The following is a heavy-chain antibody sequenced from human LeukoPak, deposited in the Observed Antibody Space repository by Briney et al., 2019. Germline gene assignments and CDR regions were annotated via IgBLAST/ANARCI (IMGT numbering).Heavy chain of an antibody. CDR1: GYTFTSYG. Sequence: GASVKVSCKASGYTFTSYGISWVRQAPGQGLEWMGWISAYNGNTNYAQKLQGRVTMTTDTSTSTAYMELSSLRSEDTAVYYCARASFIIVVVPAAPYYYYGMDVWGQGTTVTVSS. CDR3: ARASFIIVVVPAAPYYYYGMDV. CDR2: ISAYNGNT. D-gene: IGHD2-2*01. J-gene: IGHJ6*02. V-gene: IGHV1-18*01.